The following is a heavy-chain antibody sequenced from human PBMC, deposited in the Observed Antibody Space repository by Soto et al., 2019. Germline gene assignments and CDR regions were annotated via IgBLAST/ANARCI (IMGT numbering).Heavy chain of an antibody. J-gene: IGHJ5*02. V-gene: IGHV3-21*01. CDR2: ISSSSSYI. CDR3: ARGRELLLSWFDP. D-gene: IGHD1-26*01. Sequence: TGGSLRLSCAASGFTFSSYSMNWVRQAPGKGLEWVSSISSSSSYIYYADSVKGRFTISRDNAKNSLYLQMNSLRAEDTAVYYCARGRELLLSWFDPWGQGTLVTVSS. CDR1: GFTFSSYS.